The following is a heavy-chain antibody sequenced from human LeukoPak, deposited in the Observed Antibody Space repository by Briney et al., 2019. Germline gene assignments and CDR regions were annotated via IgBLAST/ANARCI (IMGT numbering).Heavy chain of an antibody. D-gene: IGHD3-3*01. Sequence: SETLSLTCTVSGGSVSSGDYYWSWIRQPPGKGLEWIGYIYYSGNTYCNPSLKSRVTISVDTSKNQFSLKLDSVTAADTAVYYCARADFWSGGVDYWGQGTLVTVSS. CDR3: ARADFWSGGVDY. J-gene: IGHJ4*02. V-gene: IGHV4-30-4*08. CDR1: GGSVSSGDYY. CDR2: IYYSGNT.